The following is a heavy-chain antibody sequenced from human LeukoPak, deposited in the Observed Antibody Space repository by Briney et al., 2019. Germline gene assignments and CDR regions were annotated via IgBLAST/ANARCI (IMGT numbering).Heavy chain of an antibody. CDR3: AKDVGEVFFDY. CDR1: GFTFSNYA. D-gene: IGHD1-14*01. J-gene: IGHJ4*02. Sequence: GGSLRLSCEASGFTFSNYAMSWVRQAPGRGLEWVSTISSGGRNTHYADSVQGRFTIPRDDSKNTLHLQMSSLRVEDTAVYYCAKDVGEVFFDYWGQGTLVTVSS. V-gene: IGHV3-23*01. CDR2: ISSGGRNT.